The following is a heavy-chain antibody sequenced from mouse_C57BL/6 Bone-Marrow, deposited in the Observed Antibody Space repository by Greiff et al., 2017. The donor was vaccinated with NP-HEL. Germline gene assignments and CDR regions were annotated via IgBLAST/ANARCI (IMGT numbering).Heavy chain of an antibody. CDR3: AALYDYDEGRWYFDV. Sequence: VQLKESGPGLVQPSQSLSITCTVSGFSLTSYGVHWVRQSPGKGLEWLGVIWRGGSTDYNAAFMSRLSITKDNSKSQVFFKMNSLQADDTAIYYCAALYDYDEGRWYFDVWGTGTTVTVSS. CDR2: IWRGGST. J-gene: IGHJ1*03. V-gene: IGHV2-5*01. CDR1: GFSLTSYG. D-gene: IGHD2-4*01.